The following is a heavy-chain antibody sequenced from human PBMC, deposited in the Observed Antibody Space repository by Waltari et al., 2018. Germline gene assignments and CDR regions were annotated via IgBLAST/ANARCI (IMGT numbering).Heavy chain of an antibody. J-gene: IGHJ4*02. V-gene: IGHV3-21*01. D-gene: IGHD2-15*01. Sequence: LRLSCAASGFTFSSYSMNWVRQAPGKGLEWVSSISSSSSYIYYADSVKGRFTISRDNAKNSLYLQMNSLRAEDTAVYYCARDVATYSESESDYLDYWGQGTLVTVSS. CDR1: GFTFSSYS. CDR2: ISSSSSYI. CDR3: ARDVATYSESESDYLDY.